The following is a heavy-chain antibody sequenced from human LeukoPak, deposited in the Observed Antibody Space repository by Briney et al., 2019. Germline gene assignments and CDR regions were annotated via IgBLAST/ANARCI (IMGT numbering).Heavy chain of an antibody. J-gene: IGHJ2*01. D-gene: IGHD5-24*01. Sequence: SETLSLTCAVYGGSFSDYYWSWIRQPPGKGLEWIGEINHSGSTNYNPSLKSRVTISVDTSKNQFSLKLSSVTAADTAVYYCARGRDGYNYWYFDLWGRGTLVTVSS. V-gene: IGHV4-34*01. CDR2: INHSGST. CDR1: GGSFSDYY. CDR3: ARGRDGYNYWYFDL.